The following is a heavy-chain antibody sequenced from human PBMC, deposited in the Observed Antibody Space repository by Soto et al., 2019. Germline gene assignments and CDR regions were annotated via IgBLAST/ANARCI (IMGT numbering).Heavy chain of an antibody. CDR2: ISAYNGNT. D-gene: IGHD2-2*01. CDR3: ARLGYCSSTSCYAQRNWFDP. CDR1: GYTFNSYG. Sequence: ASVKVSCKASGYTFNSYGMSWVRQAPGQGLEWMGWISAYNGNTNYAQKLQGRVTMTTDTSTSTAYMELRSLRSDDTAVYYCARLGYCSSTSCYAQRNWFDPWGQGTLVTVSS. J-gene: IGHJ5*02. V-gene: IGHV1-18*01.